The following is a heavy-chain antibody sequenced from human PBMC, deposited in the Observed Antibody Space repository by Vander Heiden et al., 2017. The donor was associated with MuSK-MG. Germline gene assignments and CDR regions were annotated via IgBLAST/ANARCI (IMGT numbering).Heavy chain of an antibody. Sequence: QVQLVESGGGVVQPGRSLRLSCAASGFTFSTSAMHWVRQTPGKGLEWVAVISSEGTNTYYPDSVKGRFTISRDNSKNTLFLQMNSLRTEDTAVYFCARIPRNSGGGPWGQGTLVTVSS. J-gene: IGHJ4*02. CDR1: GFTFSTSA. D-gene: IGHD2-15*01. CDR2: ISSEGTNT. CDR3: ARIPRNSGGGP. V-gene: IGHV3-30-3*01.